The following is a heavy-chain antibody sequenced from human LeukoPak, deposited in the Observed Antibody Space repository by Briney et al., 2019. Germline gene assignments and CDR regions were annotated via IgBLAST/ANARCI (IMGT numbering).Heavy chain of an antibody. D-gene: IGHD1-14*01. CDR1: GFTFSRSP. Sequence: PGGSLRLSCAASGFTFSRSPMHWVRQAPGKGLESVSAISGDGSTTYYADSVKGRFSISRDNSKNTLYLQMGSLTAEDMAFYYCAREGTPGSFDYWGQGILVTVSA. J-gene: IGHJ4*02. CDR3: AREGTPGSFDY. CDR2: ISGDGSTT. V-gene: IGHV3-64*02.